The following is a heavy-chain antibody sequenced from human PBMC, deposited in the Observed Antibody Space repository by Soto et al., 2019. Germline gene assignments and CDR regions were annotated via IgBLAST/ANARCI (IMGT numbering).Heavy chain of an antibody. V-gene: IGHV4-59*01. J-gene: IGHJ5*02. D-gene: IGHD5-12*01. CDR1: GGSISSYY. CDR2: IYYSGST. Sequence: QVQLQESGPGLVKPSETLSLTCTVSGGSISSYYWSWIRQPPGKGLEWIGYIYYSGSTNYNPSLKSRVTISVDTSKNQFSLKLSSVTAADTAVYYCARGVGGYYYWFDPWGQGTLVTVSS. CDR3: ARGVGGYYYWFDP.